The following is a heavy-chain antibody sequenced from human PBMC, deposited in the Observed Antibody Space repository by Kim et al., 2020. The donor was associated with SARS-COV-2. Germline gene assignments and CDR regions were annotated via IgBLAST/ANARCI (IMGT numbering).Heavy chain of an antibody. V-gene: IGHV3-66*01. Sequence: GGSLRLSCAASGFIVSNNYMSWVRQAPGRGLEWVSVIYSGGSTDYADSVKGRFTISRDNSKNTLYLQLNSLRAEDTAVYFCARDTSDYDSVGWGFDYWGQGTLVTVSS. D-gene: IGHD3-22*01. CDR2: IYSGGST. CDR3: ARDTSDYDSVGWGFDY. CDR1: GFIVSNNY. J-gene: IGHJ4*02.